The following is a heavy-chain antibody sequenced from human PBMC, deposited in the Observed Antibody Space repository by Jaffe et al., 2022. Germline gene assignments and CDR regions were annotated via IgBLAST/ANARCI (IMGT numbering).Heavy chain of an antibody. CDR3: TRESYERNGYRVEFAP. CDR1: GFTFGDFA. D-gene: IGHD3-22*01. J-gene: IGHJ5*02. CDR2: IRRRVDGGTT. Sequence: EVNLVESGGGLVQPGRSLRLSCTASGFTFGDFAMSWVRQAPGKGLEWAGIIRRRVDGGTTDYAASVKGRFSISIDDSRSIAYLQMNSLTTEDTGVYYCTRESYERNGYRVEFAPWGQGTLVTVSS. V-gene: IGHV3-49*04.